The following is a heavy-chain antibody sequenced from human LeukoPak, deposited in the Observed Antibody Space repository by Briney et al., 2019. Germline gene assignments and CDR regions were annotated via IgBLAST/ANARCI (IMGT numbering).Heavy chain of an antibody. D-gene: IGHD6-25*01. Sequence: SETLSLTCSVSAGSISNGDYYWGWIRQAPGKGLEWIGCIFYGESTHYNPSLKSRATISVDTSKNQFSLRLTSVTAADAAIYYCARQLPTAAADTRGYFDYWGQGTVVTVSS. V-gene: IGHV4-39*01. CDR1: AGSISNGDYY. CDR2: IFYGEST. CDR3: ARQLPTAAADTRGYFDY. J-gene: IGHJ4*01.